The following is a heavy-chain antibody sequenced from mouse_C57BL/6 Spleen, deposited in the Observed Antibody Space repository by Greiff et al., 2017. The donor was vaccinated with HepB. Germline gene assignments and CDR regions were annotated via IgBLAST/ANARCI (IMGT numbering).Heavy chain of an antibody. J-gene: IGHJ1*03. Sequence: ESGPGLVKPSQSLSLTCSVTGYSITSGYYWNWIRQFPGNKLEWMGYISYDGSNNYNPSLKNRISITRDTSKNQFFLKLNSVTTEDTATYYCARGHYYGSSYGWYFDVWGTGTTVTVSS. CDR2: ISYDGSN. CDR1: GYSITSGYY. CDR3: ARGHYYGSSYGWYFDV. V-gene: IGHV3-6*01. D-gene: IGHD1-1*01.